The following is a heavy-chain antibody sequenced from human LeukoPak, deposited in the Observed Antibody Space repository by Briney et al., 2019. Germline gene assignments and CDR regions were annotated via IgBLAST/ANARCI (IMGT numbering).Heavy chain of an antibody. V-gene: IGHV1-2*02. CDR3: ARDRAYYYYGMDV. Sequence: ASVKVSCKASGYTFSGNYIHWVRQAPGPGLEWMGWINPSTGGTNYAQKFQGRVTMTRDTSISTSYMELSRLTSDDTAVYFCARDRAYYYYGMDVWGQGTTVTVSS. CDR1: GYTFSGNY. J-gene: IGHJ6*02. CDR2: INPSTGGT.